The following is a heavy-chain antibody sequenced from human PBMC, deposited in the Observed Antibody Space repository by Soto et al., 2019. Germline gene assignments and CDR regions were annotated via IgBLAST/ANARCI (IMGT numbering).Heavy chain of an antibody. CDR3: TRSLAIDFDS. Sequence: GGSLRLSCSASGFNFGACAMSWVRQAPGKGLEWVGFIRRMAYGGTTDYAASVKGRFSISRDDSKSIVYLQMNSLEIEDTAVYYCTRSLAIDFDSWGQGTLVTVSS. J-gene: IGHJ4*02. V-gene: IGHV3-49*04. CDR1: GFNFGACA. CDR2: IRRMAYGGTT.